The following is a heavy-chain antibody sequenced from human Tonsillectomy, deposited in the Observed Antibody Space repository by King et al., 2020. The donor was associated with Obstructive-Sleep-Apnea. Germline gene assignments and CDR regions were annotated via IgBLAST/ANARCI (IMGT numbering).Heavy chain of an antibody. V-gene: IGHV4-31*03. Sequence: QLQESGPGLVKPSQTLSLTCTVSGGSISSGGYYWSWIRQHPGKGLEWIGYIYYSGSTYSNPSLKSRVTISVDTSKNQFSLKLSSVTAADTAVYYCARGCSGGSCYFDYWGQGTLVTVSS. CDR3: ARGCSGGSCYFDY. CDR2: IYYSGST. J-gene: IGHJ4*02. CDR1: GGSISSGGYY. D-gene: IGHD2-15*01.